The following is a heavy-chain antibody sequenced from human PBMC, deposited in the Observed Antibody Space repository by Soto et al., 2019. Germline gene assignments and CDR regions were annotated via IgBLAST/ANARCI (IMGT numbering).Heavy chain of an antibody. CDR1: GFTFSSQA. CDR3: ARGFRTTGTTYYSGMDV. CDR2: ISGSGGTT. J-gene: IGHJ6*02. V-gene: IGHV3-23*01. Sequence: AGGSLRLSCAASGFTFSSQAMSWVRQAPGKGLEWVSSISGSGGTTYYADSVKGRFTISRDNSKNTLFLQMDSLRAEDTAIYYCARGFRTTGTTYYSGMDVWGQGTTVTVSS. D-gene: IGHD1-1*01.